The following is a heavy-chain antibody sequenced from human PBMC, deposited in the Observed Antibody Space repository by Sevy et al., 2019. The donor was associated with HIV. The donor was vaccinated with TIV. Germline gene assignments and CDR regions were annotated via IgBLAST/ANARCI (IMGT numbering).Heavy chain of an antibody. D-gene: IGHD3-22*01. CDR1: GSALTELA. CDR2: FDPEDGET. J-gene: IGHJ4*02. V-gene: IGHV1-24*01. Sequence: ASVKVSCKVSGSALTELAMHWVRQAPGKGLEWMATFDPEDGETFYAQKFQGRVTMTEDTSTDTAYLELVSLRSEDTAVYYCATTKDYYEGSRYPFDGWDQGTLVTVSS. CDR3: ATTKDYYEGSRYPFDG.